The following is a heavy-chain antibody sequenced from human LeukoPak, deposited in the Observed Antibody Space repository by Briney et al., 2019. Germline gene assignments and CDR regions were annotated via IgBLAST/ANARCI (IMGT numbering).Heavy chain of an antibody. D-gene: IGHD3-9*01. CDR2: INHSGST. V-gene: IGHV4-34*01. Sequence: SETLSLTCAVYGGSFSGYYWSWIRQPPGKGLEWIGEINHSGSTNYNPSLKSRVTISVDTSKNQFSLKLSSVTAADTAVYYCARSGSEEEGYYNPTYDYWGQGTLVTVSS. J-gene: IGHJ4*02. CDR3: ARSGSEEEGYYNPTYDY. CDR1: GGSFSGYY.